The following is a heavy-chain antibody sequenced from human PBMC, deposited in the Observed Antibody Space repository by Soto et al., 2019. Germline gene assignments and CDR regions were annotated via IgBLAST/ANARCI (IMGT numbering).Heavy chain of an antibody. CDR1: GGSISSSNYY. CDR2: VYYSGTT. D-gene: IGHD4-17*01. CDR3: AGSPVTLHYYGMDV. Sequence: QVQLQESGPGLVKPSETLSLTCTVSGGSISSSNYYWAWIRQPPGKGLEWIGSVYYSGTTSYNPSVKGRFSISGDTSNNHFSLRRSSVTAADTAVYYCAGSPVTLHYYGMDVWGQGTTVTVSS. J-gene: IGHJ6*02. V-gene: IGHV4-39*01.